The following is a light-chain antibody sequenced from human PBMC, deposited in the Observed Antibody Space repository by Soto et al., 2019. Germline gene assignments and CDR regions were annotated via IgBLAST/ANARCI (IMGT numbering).Light chain of an antibody. J-gene: IGKJ1*01. V-gene: IGKV3-20*01. CDR1: QSVSSSD. CDR3: QQYGSISWT. Sequence: IVLTQSPGTLSLSPGERATLSFRVSQSVSSSDLAWYQHKPGQAPRILIFGASGRATGIPDRFSGSGSGTDFTLTIGRLEPEDFAVYYCQQYGSISWTFGQGTKVDIK. CDR2: GAS.